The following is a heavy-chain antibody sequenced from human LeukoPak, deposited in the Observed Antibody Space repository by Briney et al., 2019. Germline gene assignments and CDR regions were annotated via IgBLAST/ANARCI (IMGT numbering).Heavy chain of an antibody. CDR3: AKGPSGNEGDYFDY. J-gene: IGHJ4*02. V-gene: IGHV3-9*01. Sequence: GRSLRLSCAASGFTFDDYAMHWVRQAPGKGLEWVSGICWNSGSIGYADSVKGRFTISRDNAKNSLYLQMNSLRAEDTALYYCAKGPSGNEGDYFDYWGQGTLVTVSS. CDR1: GFTFDDYA. CDR2: ICWNSGSI. D-gene: IGHD1-1*01.